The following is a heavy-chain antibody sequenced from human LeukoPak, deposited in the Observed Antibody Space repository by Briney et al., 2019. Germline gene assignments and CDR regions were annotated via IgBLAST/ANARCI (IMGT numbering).Heavy chain of an antibody. V-gene: IGHV4-59*01. CDR3: ARVGGFWSGYWYFDL. J-gene: IGHJ2*01. Sequence: SETLSLTCTVSGGFISSYYWSWIRQPAGKGLEWIGYIYYSGSTNYNPSLKSRVTKSVDTSKNQFSLMLSSATAADTAVYYCARVGGFWSGYWYFDLWGRGTLVTVSS. D-gene: IGHD3-3*01. CDR2: IYYSGST. CDR1: GGFISSYY.